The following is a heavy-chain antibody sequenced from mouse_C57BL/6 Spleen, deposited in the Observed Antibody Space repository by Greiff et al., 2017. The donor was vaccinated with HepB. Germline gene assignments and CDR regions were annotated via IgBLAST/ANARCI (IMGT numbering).Heavy chain of an antibody. V-gene: IGHV5-17*01. J-gene: IGHJ1*03. CDR2: ISSGSSTI. CDR1: GFTFSDYG. D-gene: IGHD4-1*01. CDR3: ARNWDGYFGV. Sequence: EVKLQESGGGLVKPGGSLKLSCAASGFTFSDYGMHWVRQAPEKGLEWVAYISSGSSTIYYADTVKGRFTISRDNAKNTLFLQMTSLRSEDTAMYYCARNWDGYFGVWGTGTTVTVSS.